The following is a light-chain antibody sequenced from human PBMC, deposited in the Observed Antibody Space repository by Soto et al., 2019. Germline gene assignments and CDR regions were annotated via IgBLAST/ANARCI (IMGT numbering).Light chain of an antibody. CDR1: QSVYNY. CDR3: QQRNNWPWT. CDR2: DAS. Sequence: EIVSTQSPATLSLSPGERATLSCRASQSVYNYLAWYQLKPGQAPRLLIYDASNRAAGIPARFGASGSATDFTLTISSLEPEDFAFYYCQQRNNWPWTFGQGPRWIS. V-gene: IGKV3-11*01. J-gene: IGKJ1*01.